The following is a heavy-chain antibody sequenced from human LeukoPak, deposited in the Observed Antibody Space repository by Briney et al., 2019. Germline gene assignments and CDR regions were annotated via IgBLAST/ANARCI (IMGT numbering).Heavy chain of an antibody. J-gene: IGHJ6*03. Sequence: GASVKASCKASGYTFTSYDINWVRQATGQGLEWMGWMNPNSGNTGYAQKFQGRVTITRNTSISTAYMELSSLRSEDTAVYYCARGNLRGAHMDVWGKGTTVTVSS. CDR3: ARGNLRGAHMDV. V-gene: IGHV1-8*03. D-gene: IGHD3-10*01. CDR2: MNPNSGNT. CDR1: GYTFTSYD.